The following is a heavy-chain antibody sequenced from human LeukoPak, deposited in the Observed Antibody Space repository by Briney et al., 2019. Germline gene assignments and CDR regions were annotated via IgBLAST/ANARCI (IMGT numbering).Heavy chain of an antibody. D-gene: IGHD3-10*01. V-gene: IGHV1-18*01. CDR1: GYTFTSYG. Sequence: ASVKVSCKASGYTFTSYGISWVRQAPGQGLEWMGWISAYNGNTNYAQKLQGRVTMTTDTSTSTAYMELRSLRSDDTAVYYRARDGDVLLWFGELWGNWFDPWGQGTLVTVSS. CDR3: ARDGDVLLWFGELWGNWFDP. J-gene: IGHJ5*02. CDR2: ISAYNGNT.